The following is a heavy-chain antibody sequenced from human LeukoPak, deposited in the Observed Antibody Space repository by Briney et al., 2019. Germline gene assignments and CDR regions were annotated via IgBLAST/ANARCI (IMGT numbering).Heavy chain of an antibody. J-gene: IGHJ5*02. CDR2: ISAYNGNT. CDR1: GYTFTSYG. D-gene: IGHD5-18*01. V-gene: IGHV1-18*01. Sequence: ASVKVSCKASGYTFTSYGISWVRQAPGQGLEWMGWISAYNGNTNYAQKLQGRVTMTRDTSISTAYMELSRLRSDDTAVYYCARERVRGYSYGLLDPWGQGTLVTVSS. CDR3: ARERVRGYSYGLLDP.